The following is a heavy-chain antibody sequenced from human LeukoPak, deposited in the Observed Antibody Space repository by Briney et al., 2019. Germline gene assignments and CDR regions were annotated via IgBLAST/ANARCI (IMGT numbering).Heavy chain of an antibody. D-gene: IGHD6-19*01. CDR1: GFTFNKYW. Sequence: GGSLRLSCPASGFTFNKYWMLWVRQAPGKGLESVSRINTDGTVTTYADSVKGRFTVSSDNADNTMFLQMNSVRDEDTAVYYCTTKQWLAPPPDSWGQGTPVTVSS. CDR3: TTKQWLAPPPDS. CDR2: INTDGTVT. J-gene: IGHJ4*02. V-gene: IGHV3-74*01.